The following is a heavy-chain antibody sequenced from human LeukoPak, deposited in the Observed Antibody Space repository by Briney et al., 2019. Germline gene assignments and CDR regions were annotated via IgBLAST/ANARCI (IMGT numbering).Heavy chain of an antibody. V-gene: IGHV1-3*01. CDR2: INAGNGNT. D-gene: IGHD3-22*01. J-gene: IGHJ3*02. Sequence: GASVKVSCKASGYTFTSYAMHWVRQAPGQRLEWMGWINAGNGNTKYSQKFQGRVTITRDTSASTAYMGLSSLRSEDPAVYYCAALDYYDSSGYDAFDIWGEGTMVTVSS. CDR1: GYTFTSYA. CDR3: AALDYYDSSGYDAFDI.